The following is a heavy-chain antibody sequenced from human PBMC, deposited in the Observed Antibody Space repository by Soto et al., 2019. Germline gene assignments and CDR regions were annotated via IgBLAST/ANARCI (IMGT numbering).Heavy chain of an antibody. CDR1: GGSITVDSISRNTYY. J-gene: IGHJ4*02. CDR2: FFIGGNT. CDR3: ARRYGLNIDAYS. D-gene: IGHD2-21*01. Sequence: SETLSLTCTVSGGSITVDSISRNTYYWGWMRQPPGKGLEWIASFFIGGNTYYNPSLKSRVTTSVDTSKNQFSLKLSSVTAADTAVYFCARRYGLNIDAYSWGQGILVTVSS. V-gene: IGHV4-39*01.